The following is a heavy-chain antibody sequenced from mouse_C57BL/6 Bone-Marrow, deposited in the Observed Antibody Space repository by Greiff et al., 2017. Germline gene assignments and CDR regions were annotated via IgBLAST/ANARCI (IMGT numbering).Heavy chain of an antibody. D-gene: IGHD2-3*01. CDR1: GYTFTSYW. Sequence: QVHVKQPGAELVKPGASVKLSCKASGYTFTSYWMQWVKQRPGQGLEWIGEIDPSDSYTNYNQKFKGKATLTVDTSSSTAYMQLSSLTSEDSAVYYCAREGYWAWFAYWGQGTLVTVSA. J-gene: IGHJ3*01. CDR2: IDPSDSYT. CDR3: AREGYWAWFAY. V-gene: IGHV1-50*01.